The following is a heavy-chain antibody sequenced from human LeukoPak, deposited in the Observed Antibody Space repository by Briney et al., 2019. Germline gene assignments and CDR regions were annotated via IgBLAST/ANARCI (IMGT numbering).Heavy chain of an antibody. CDR1: GFTFSDSA. V-gene: IGHV3-73*01. Sequence: PGGSLKLSCAASGFTFSDSAIHWVRQASGKGLEWVGRIRTKANNYATEYTASVKGRFTIFRDDSKNTAYLQVNSLKTEDTAMYYCARGLCSSTSCYLFDPWGQGTLVTVSS. CDR2: IRTKANNYAT. CDR3: ARGLCSSTSCYLFDP. J-gene: IGHJ5*02. D-gene: IGHD2-2*01.